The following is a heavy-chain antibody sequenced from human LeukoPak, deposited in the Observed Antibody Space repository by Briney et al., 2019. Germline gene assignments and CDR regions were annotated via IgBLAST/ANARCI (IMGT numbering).Heavy chain of an antibody. V-gene: IGHV4-4*07. D-gene: IGHD2-2*01. CDR1: GGSISSYY. CDR2: IYTSGST. J-gene: IGHJ6*03. CDR3: ARQDIVVVPAAKDYYYYMDV. Sequence: PSETLSLTCTVSGGSISSYYWSWIRQPAGKGLEWIGRIYTSGSTNYNPSLKSRVTMSVDTSKNQFSLKLSSVTAADTAVYYCARQDIVVVPAAKDYYYYMDVWGKRPTVTVSS.